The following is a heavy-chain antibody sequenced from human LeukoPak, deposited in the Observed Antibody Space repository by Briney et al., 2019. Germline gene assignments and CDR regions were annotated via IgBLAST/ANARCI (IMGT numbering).Heavy chain of an antibody. Sequence: GGSLRLSCAASGFTFSSYAMHWVRQAPGKGLEWVAVISYDGSSKYYADSVKGRFTISRDNSKNTLYLQMNSLRAEDTAVYYCARDRYYGSGSYYSSYGYWGQGTLVTVSS. CDR1: GFTFSSYA. J-gene: IGHJ4*02. V-gene: IGHV3-30*04. CDR2: ISYDGSSK. CDR3: ARDRYYGSGSYYSSYGY. D-gene: IGHD3-10*01.